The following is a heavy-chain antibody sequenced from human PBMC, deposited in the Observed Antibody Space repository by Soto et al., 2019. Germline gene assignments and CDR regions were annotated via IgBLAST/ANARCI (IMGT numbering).Heavy chain of an antibody. CDR1: GFTFSSYG. Sequence: GGSLRLSCAASGFTFSSYGVHWVRQAPGKGLEWVAVISYDGSNKYYADSVKGRFTISRDNSKNTLYLQMNSLRAEDTAVYYCAKDRKVEVATDYWGQGTLVTVSS. D-gene: IGHD5-12*01. J-gene: IGHJ4*02. CDR2: ISYDGSNK. V-gene: IGHV3-30*18. CDR3: AKDRKVEVATDY.